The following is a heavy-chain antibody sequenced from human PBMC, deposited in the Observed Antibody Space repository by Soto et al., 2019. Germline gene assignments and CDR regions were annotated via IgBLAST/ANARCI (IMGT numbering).Heavy chain of an antibody. CDR3: VKKAPLADPGTPFAY. J-gene: IGHJ4*02. CDR1: GFTFSGYA. D-gene: IGHD6-13*01. Sequence: GGSLRLSCAASGFTFSGYAMSWVRQAPGEGLDWVSTISGNGNSIVYADSVKGRFTISRDNSKNTQYLQMNSLRAEDTAVYYCVKKAPLADPGTPFAYRGQGTSVPGSS. V-gene: IGHV3-23*01. CDR2: ISGNGNSI.